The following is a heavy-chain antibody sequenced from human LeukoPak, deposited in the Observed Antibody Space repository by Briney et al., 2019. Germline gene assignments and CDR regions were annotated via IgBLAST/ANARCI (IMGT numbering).Heavy chain of an antibody. J-gene: IGHJ4*02. D-gene: IGHD6-6*01. Sequence: GGSLRLSCAASGFTFSSYAMSWVRQAPGKGLEWVSAISGSGFTYYADSVKGRFTISRDNSKNTLYLQMNSLRAEDTAVYYCARGLYSGSPWGQGTLVTVSS. V-gene: IGHV3-23*01. CDR2: ISGSGFT. CDR3: ARGLYSGSP. CDR1: GFTFSSYA.